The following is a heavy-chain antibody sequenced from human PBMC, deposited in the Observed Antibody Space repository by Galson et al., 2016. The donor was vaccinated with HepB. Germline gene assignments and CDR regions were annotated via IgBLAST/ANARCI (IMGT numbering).Heavy chain of an antibody. CDR2: ISSSRYI. V-gene: IGHV3-21*01. D-gene: IGHD3-9*01. CDR1: GFTFSTYT. Sequence: SLRLSCAASGFTFSTYTMNWVRQAPGKGLEWVSSISSSRYIYYADSVKGRFTISRDNAKKSLFLQMNSLRAEDTAVYYCARGGVYNLLTGYYNPWGQGTLATVSS. J-gene: IGHJ5*02. CDR3: ARGGVYNLLTGYYNP.